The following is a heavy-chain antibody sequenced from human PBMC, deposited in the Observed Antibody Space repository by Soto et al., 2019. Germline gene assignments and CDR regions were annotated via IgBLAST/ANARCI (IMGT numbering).Heavy chain of an antibody. J-gene: IGHJ3*02. V-gene: IGHV3-48*04. CDR1: GFTFSSYS. Sequence: PGGSLRLSCAASGFTFSSYSMNWVRQAPGKGLEWVSYISSSSSTIYYADSVKGRFTISRDNAKNSLYLQMNSLRAEDTAVYYCARLEGIVGAQDDAFDIWGQGTMVTVSS. CDR2: ISSSSSTI. D-gene: IGHD1-26*01. CDR3: ARLEGIVGAQDDAFDI.